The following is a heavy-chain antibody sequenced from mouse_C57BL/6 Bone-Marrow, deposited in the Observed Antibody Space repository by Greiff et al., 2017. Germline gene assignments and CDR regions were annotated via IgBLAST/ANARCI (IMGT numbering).Heavy chain of an antibody. J-gene: IGHJ4*01. CDR3: TTWTAQACYAMDY. Sequence: QVQLQQSGAELVRPGTSVKVSCKASGYAFTNYLIEWVKQRPGQGLEWIGVINPGSGGTNYNEKFKGKATLTADTSSNTAYLQLSSLTSEDTAVYYCTTWTAQACYAMDYWGQGTSVTVSS. V-gene: IGHV1-54*02. D-gene: IGHD3-2*02. CDR1: GYAFTNYL. CDR2: INPGSGGT.